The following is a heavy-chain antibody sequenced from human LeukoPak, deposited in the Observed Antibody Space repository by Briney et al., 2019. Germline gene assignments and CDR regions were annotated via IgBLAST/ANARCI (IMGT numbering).Heavy chain of an antibody. Sequence: SEALSLTCTVSGGPISTHYWSWIRQPPGKGLERIGYVLDSERTKDNPSLKRRVTLSADTPKNQFPLRLTSVTAADSTVYYCATIKRGSIFGYFDFWGQGVLVTVSS. CDR3: ATIKRGSIFGYFDF. V-gene: IGHV4-59*11. D-gene: IGHD5-18*01. CDR2: VLDSERT. J-gene: IGHJ4*02. CDR1: GGPISTHY.